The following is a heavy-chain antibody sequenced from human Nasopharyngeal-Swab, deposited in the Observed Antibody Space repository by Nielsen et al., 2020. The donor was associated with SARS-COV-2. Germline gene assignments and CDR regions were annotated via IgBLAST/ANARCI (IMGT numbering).Heavy chain of an antibody. CDR2: TYYRSTWYN. J-gene: IGHJ6*03. CDR1: GDSVSSYIVA. V-gene: IGHV6-1*01. CDR3: ARARGAYGDYYYYYYTDV. Sequence: SQTLSLTCAISGDSVSSYIVAWNCIRQSPSRGLEWLGRTYYRSTWYNDYAVSVKSRITINPDTSKNQFQLHLNSVTPEDTAVYYCARARGAYGDYYYYYYTDVWGKGTTVTVSS. D-gene: IGHD4-17*01.